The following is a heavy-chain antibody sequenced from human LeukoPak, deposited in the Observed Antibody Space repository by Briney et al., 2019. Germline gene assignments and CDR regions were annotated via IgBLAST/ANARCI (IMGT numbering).Heavy chain of an antibody. CDR3: ARERGDRFDY. J-gene: IGHJ4*02. V-gene: IGHV3-23*01. CDR2: IFPSGGEI. CDR1: GFTFSTFA. D-gene: IGHD4-17*01. Sequence: GGSLRLSCAASGFTFSTFAMIWVRQPPGKGLEWVSSIFPSGGEIHYADSVRGRFTISRDNSKITLYLQMNSLRAEDTAVYYCARERGDRFDYWGQGTLVTVSS.